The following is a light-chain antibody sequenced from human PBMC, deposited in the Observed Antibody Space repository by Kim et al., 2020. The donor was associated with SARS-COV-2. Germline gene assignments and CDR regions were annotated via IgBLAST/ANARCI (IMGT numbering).Light chain of an antibody. Sequence: DIQITQSPSSLSASVGDRVTITCRASQTIRNYLSWYQQKPGKAPQLLIYAASNLQSGVPSRFSGSGSGTDFTLTISSLQPEDFAAYYCQQSYSAPQTFGQGTKLEI. CDR1: QTIRNY. CDR3: QQSYSAPQT. CDR2: AAS. J-gene: IGKJ2*01. V-gene: IGKV1-39*01.